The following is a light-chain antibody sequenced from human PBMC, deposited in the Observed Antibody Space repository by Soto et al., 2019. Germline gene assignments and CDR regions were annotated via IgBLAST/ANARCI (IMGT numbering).Light chain of an antibody. CDR2: GAS. CDR1: QSVSSN. V-gene: IGKV3-15*01. J-gene: IGKJ1*01. Sequence: EVVMTQSPATLSVSPGERATISCRASQSVSSNLAWYQQKPGQAPRLLLYGASTRATGIPARFSGSGSGTEFTLTISSLQSEDFAVYYCQQYNNWPRPFGQGTKVEIK. CDR3: QQYNNWPRP.